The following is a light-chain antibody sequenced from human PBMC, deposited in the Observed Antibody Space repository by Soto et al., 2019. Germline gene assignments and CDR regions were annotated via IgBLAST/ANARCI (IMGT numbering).Light chain of an antibody. V-gene: IGLV4-69*01. Sequence: QPVLTQSPSASASLGASGKLTCTLNSGHSTYAIAWHQQQPEKGPRYLMKLNSDGSHSKGDGIPDRFSGSSSGAECYLTISSLQSEDEADYYCQTWGTGIRVFGGGTKLTVL. CDR2: LNSDGSH. CDR3: QTWGTGIRV. J-gene: IGLJ3*02. CDR1: SGHSTYA.